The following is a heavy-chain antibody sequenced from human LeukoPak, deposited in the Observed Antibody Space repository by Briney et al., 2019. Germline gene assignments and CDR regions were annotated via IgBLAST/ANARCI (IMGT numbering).Heavy chain of an antibody. Sequence: GGSLRLSCAASGFTFSSYSMNWVRQAPGKGLEWVSSISSSSSYIYYADSVKGRFTISRDNAKNSLYLQMNSLRAEDTAVYYCARGGWELTNWSDPWGQGTLVTVSS. CDR3: ARGGWELTNWSDP. D-gene: IGHD1-26*01. V-gene: IGHV3-21*01. J-gene: IGHJ5*02. CDR2: ISSSSSYI. CDR1: GFTFSSYS.